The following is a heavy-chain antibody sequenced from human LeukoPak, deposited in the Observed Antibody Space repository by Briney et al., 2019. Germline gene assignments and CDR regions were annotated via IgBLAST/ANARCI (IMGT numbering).Heavy chain of an antibody. CDR2: INPNSGGT. J-gene: IGHJ4*02. Sequence: ASVKVSCKASGYTFTGYYMHWVRQAPGQGLEWMGWINPNSGGTNYAQKFQGWATMTRDTSISTAYMELSRLRSDDTAVYYCARAIAAAGTGPYYFDYWGQGTLVTVSS. V-gene: IGHV1-2*04. D-gene: IGHD6-13*01. CDR1: GYTFTGYY. CDR3: ARAIAAAGTGPYYFDY.